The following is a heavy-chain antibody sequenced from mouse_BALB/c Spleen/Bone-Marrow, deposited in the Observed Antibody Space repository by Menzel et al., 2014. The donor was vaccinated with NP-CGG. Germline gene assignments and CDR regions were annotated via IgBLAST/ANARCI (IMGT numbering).Heavy chain of an antibody. Sequence: LVESGGGLVKPGGSLKLSCAASGFTFSSYAMSRVRQTPVKRLECVATISSGGSYTYYPDSVKGRFTISRDNAKNTLYLQMSSLRSEDTAMYYCERRKDCDGYSWFAYWGQGTLVTVSA. V-gene: IGHV5-9-1*01. D-gene: IGHD2-3*01. CDR2: ISSGGSYT. J-gene: IGHJ3*01. CDR3: ERRKDCDGYSWFAY. CDR1: GFTFSSYA.